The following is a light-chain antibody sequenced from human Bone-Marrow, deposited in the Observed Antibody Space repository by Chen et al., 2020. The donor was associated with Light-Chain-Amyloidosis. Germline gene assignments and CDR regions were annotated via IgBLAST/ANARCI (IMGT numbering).Light chain of an antibody. CDR1: DLPTRY. CDR2: RDT. J-gene: IGLJ2*01. CDR3: QAADSSGTYEVI. Sequence: SYELTQPPSVSVSPGQTARITCSGDDLPTRYAYWYQQKPGQAPVLVIHRDTERPSGISERCAGSRSGTTATLTISGVQAEDEGDYHCQAADSSGTYEVIFGGGTKLTVL. V-gene: IGLV3-25*03.